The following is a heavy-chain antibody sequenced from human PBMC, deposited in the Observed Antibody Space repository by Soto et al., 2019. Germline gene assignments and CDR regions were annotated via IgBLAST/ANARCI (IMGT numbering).Heavy chain of an antibody. CDR1: GGSISSGDYY. V-gene: IGHV4-31*03. Sequence: SETLSLTCTVSGGSISSGDYYWSWIRQFPGKGLEWIGYIYYIGSTYYNPSLKSRVAMSVDTSKNQFSLKLSSVTAADTAIYYCAREGRIAADGMFDYWGQVTLVTVSS. CDR3: AREGRIAADGMFDY. J-gene: IGHJ4*02. CDR2: IYYIGST. D-gene: IGHD6-13*01.